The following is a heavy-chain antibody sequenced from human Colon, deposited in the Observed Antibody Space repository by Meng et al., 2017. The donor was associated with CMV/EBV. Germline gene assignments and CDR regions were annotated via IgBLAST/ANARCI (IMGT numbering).Heavy chain of an antibody. Sequence: GGSLRLSCEVSGFTFSKAWMSWVRQAPGKGLEWVSSVIGSGANTYYADSVKGRFTISRDNSKNTLSLQMNSLRVEDTAIYYCAKRYTDNWYYFGYWGQGTLVTVSS. J-gene: IGHJ4*02. CDR2: VIGSGANT. CDR1: GFTFSKAW. D-gene: IGHD1-1*01. CDR3: AKRYTDNWYYFGY. V-gene: IGHV3-23*01.